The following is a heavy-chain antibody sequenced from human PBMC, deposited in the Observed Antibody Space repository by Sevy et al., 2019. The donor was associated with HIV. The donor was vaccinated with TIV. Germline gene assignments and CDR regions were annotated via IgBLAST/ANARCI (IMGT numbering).Heavy chain of an antibody. V-gene: IGHV5-51*01. CDR2: IYPGDSDT. CDR3: ARHRRYYYDSSGYSYYGMDV. J-gene: IGHJ6*02. Sequence: GEALKISCKGSGYSFTSYWIGWVRQMPGKGLEWMGIIYPGDSDTRYSPSFQGQVTISADKSISTAYLQWSSLKASDTAMYYCARHRRYYYDSSGYSYYGMDVWGQGTTVTVSS. D-gene: IGHD3-22*01. CDR1: GYSFTSYW.